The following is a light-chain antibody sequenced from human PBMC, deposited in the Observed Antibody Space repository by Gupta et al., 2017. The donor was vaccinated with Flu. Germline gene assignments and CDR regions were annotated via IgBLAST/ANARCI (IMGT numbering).Light chain of an antibody. CDR1: RGHSSYA. V-gene: IGLV4-69*01. J-gene: IGLJ2*01. Sequence: HLVLTQSPSASASLGASVKLTCILSRGHSSYAIAWHQQQPEKGPRYLMKLNSDGSHNKGDGIPDGFSGSSSGAERYLIISRLQSEDEADYYCQTWGAGIVVFGGGTKLTVL. CDR2: LNSDGSH. CDR3: QTWGAGIVV.